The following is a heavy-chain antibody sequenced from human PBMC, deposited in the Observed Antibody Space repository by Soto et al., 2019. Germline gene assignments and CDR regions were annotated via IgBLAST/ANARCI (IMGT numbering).Heavy chain of an antibody. CDR1: GYTFTSYA. D-gene: IGHD2-21*02. Sequence: QVQLVQSGAEEKKPGASVKVSCKASGYTFTSYAMHWVRQAPGQRLEWMGWINAGTGNTKYSQKFQGRVTITRDTSAITAYMELSSLRSEDTAVYCCAMSIVVGTALDYWGQVTLVTVSS. CDR3: AMSIVVGTALDY. CDR2: INAGTGNT. J-gene: IGHJ4*02. V-gene: IGHV1-3*05.